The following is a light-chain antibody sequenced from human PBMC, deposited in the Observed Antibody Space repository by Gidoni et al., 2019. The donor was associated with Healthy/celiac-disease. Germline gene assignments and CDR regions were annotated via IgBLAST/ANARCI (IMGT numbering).Light chain of an antibody. Sequence: EIVMTQSPATLSVSPGERATLSCRASQSVSSNLAWYQQKRGQAPRLLIYGASTMATGIPARFSGSGSGTEFTLTISSLQSEDFAVYDCQQYSNWPPYTFGQGTKLEIK. CDR1: QSVSSN. CDR3: QQYSNWPPYT. J-gene: IGKJ2*01. CDR2: GAS. V-gene: IGKV3-15*01.